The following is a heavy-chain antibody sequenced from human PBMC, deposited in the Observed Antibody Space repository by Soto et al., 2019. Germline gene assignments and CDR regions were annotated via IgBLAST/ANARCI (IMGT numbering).Heavy chain of an antibody. J-gene: IGHJ4*02. V-gene: IGHV4-31*03. CDR2: IYYSGST. Sequence: QVQLQESGPGLVKPSQTLSLTCTVSGGSISSGGYYWSWIRQHPGKGLEWIGYIYYSGSTYYNPSLKSRVTISVDTSKNQFSLKLRSVTAADTAVYYCARDLSGYYDSSGSEVPIFDYWGQGTLVTVSS. D-gene: IGHD3-22*01. CDR1: GGSISSGGYY. CDR3: ARDLSGYYDSSGSEVPIFDY.